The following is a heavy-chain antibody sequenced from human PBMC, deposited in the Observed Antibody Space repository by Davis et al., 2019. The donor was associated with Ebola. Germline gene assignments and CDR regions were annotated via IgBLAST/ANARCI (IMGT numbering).Heavy chain of an antibody. CDR1: GYTFINYY. CDR3: ARDGPDYYGLDV. Sequence: ASVKVSCKASGYTFINYYIHWVRQAPGQGLEWMGVINPSAGYTHYAQSFQGRLTVTRDTSTSTVYMEVSSLRSEDTAVYFCARDGPDYYGLDVWGQGTTVTVSS. J-gene: IGHJ6*02. CDR2: INPSAGYT. V-gene: IGHV1-46*01.